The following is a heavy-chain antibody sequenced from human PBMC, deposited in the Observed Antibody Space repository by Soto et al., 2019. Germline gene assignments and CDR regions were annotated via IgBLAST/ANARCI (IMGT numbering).Heavy chain of an antibody. Sequence: SLRLSCAASGFTFSSYGMHWVRQAPGKGLEWVAVIWYDGSNKYYADSVKGRFTISRDNSKNTLYLQMNSLRAEDTAVYYCARERYSSSWYPPTPESYLDYWGQGTLVTVSS. CDR1: GFTFSSYG. CDR2: IWYDGSNK. CDR3: ARERYSSSWYPPTPESYLDY. J-gene: IGHJ4*02. V-gene: IGHV3-33*01. D-gene: IGHD6-13*01.